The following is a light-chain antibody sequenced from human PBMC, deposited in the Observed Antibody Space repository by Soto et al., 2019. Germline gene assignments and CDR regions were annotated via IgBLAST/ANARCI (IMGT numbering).Light chain of an antibody. V-gene: IGLV4-69*01. Sequence: QSALTQPPSASASLGPSVTLTCTLSSGHSSYDIAWHQKQPEKGPRYLMHLNNDGSHTTGDRTPDRFSGSSSGAERYLIISSLQSEDEADYYCQTWGTGFQVFGGGTKLTVL. CDR1: SGHSSYD. J-gene: IGLJ2*01. CDR3: QTWGTGFQV. CDR2: LNNDGSH.